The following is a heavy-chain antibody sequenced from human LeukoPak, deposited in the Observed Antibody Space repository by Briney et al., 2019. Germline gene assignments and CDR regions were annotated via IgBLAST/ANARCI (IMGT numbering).Heavy chain of an antibody. V-gene: IGHV4-61*02. D-gene: IGHD3-10*01. CDR3: ARGLQERDIIRGFDF. CDR1: GDSISRRSSY. CDR2: VYSTGTP. Sequence: SETLSLTCSVSGDSISRRSSYWTWIRQPAGRGLEWIGRVYSTGTPNYNPSLKSRVTMSVDTSKNQFSLTLNSVTAADTALYFCARGLQERDIIRGFDFWGPRILVTVSS. J-gene: IGHJ4*01.